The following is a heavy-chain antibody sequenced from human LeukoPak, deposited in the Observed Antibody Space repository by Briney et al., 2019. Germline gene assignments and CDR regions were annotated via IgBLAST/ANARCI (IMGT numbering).Heavy chain of an antibody. V-gene: IGHV1-18*01. J-gene: IGHJ4*02. Sequence: ASVKVSCKATGYTLTSYRISWVRQAPGQGLEWMGWISSYNGNTNYAQKLQGRVTITTDTSTSTAYMELRSLRSDDTAVYYCARRGFRSGYGTLYYFDYWGQGTLVTVSS. D-gene: IGHD5-12*01. CDR1: GYTLTSYR. CDR2: ISSYNGNT. CDR3: ARRGFRSGYGTLYYFDY.